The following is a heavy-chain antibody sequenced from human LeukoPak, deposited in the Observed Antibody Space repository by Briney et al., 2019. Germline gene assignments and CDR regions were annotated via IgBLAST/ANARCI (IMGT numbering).Heavy chain of an antibody. CDR3: AKDPSYYDFWSGSSPNWYFDL. V-gene: IGHV3-23*01. J-gene: IGHJ2*01. CDR1: GFTFSNYA. Sequence: PGGSLRLSCAASGFTFSNYAMSWVRQAPGKGLEWVSAISGSGGSTYYADSVKGRFTISRDNSKNTLYLQMNSLRAEDTAVYYCAKDPSYYDFWSGSSPNWYFDLWGRGTLVTVSS. D-gene: IGHD3-3*01. CDR2: ISGSGGST.